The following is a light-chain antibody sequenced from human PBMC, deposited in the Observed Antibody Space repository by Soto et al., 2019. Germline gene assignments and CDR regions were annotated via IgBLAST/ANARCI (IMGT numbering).Light chain of an antibody. Sequence: EILLTQSPGTLSLSPGERATLSCRASQSVRNNYLAWYQQKPGQAPRLLIYGASGRATGIPDRFSGSGSGTDFPLSISRLEPEDLAVYYCQQYGSSPYTFGQGTKLEI. J-gene: IGKJ2*01. CDR1: QSVRNNY. CDR3: QQYGSSPYT. CDR2: GAS. V-gene: IGKV3-20*01.